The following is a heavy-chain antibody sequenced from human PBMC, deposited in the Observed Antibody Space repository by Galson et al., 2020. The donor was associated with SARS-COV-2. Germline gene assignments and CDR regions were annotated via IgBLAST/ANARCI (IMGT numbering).Heavy chain of an antibody. CDR2: LHYSRRT. D-gene: IGHD2-15*01. Sequence: SEPLSPTCTVSGRSLSSRRSYWGWLRQNPGKGLEWTGRLHYSRRTHNNPSLKRPVTISVDTSQNQFTLKLSSVTAADTAVYDCATEEANGGKGYYYDYGMDGWGQGTTVTVSS. CDR1: GRSLSSRRSY. J-gene: IGHJ6*02. V-gene: IGHV4-39*01. CDR3: ATEEANGGKGYYYDYGMDG.